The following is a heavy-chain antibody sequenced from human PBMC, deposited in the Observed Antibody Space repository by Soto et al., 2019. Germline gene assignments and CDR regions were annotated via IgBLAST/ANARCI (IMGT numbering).Heavy chain of an antibody. CDR3: ARGRGSTGYLGREHYFDY. CDR2: ISGSGGST. CDR1: GFTFSSYA. D-gene: IGHD2-2*01. J-gene: IGHJ4*02. V-gene: IGHV3-23*01. Sequence: GGSLRLSCAASGFTFSSYAMSWVRQAPGKRLEWVSAISGSGGSTYYADSVKGRFTISRDNSRNTLYLHMDSLRAEDTAVYYCARGRGSTGYLGREHYFDYWGQGPLVTVSS.